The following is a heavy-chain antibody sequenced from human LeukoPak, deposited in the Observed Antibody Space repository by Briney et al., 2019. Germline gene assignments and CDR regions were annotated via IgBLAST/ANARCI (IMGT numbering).Heavy chain of an antibody. J-gene: IGHJ6*02. CDR1: GGSISSDDYY. Sequence: SETLFLTCTVSGGSISSDDYYWSWIRQPPEKGLEWIGYIYYSGSTYYNASLRSRITISVDTSKNQFSLKLSSVTAADTAVYFCARGTRYCTNTSCYKTAMDVWGQGTTVTVSS. D-gene: IGHD2-2*02. CDR3: ARGTRYCTNTSCYKTAMDV. CDR2: IYYSGST. V-gene: IGHV4-30-4*01.